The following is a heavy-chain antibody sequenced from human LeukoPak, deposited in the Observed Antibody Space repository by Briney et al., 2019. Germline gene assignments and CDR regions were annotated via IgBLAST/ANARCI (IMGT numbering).Heavy chain of an antibody. CDR3: ARSYYDFWSGPLGYFDY. CDR2: IYYSGST. CDR1: GGSISSYY. J-gene: IGHJ4*02. V-gene: IGHV4-59*01. D-gene: IGHD3-3*01. Sequence: SETLSLTCTVSGGSISSYYWSWIRQPPGKGLEWIGYIYYSGSTNYNPSLKSRVTISVDTSKNQFSLKLSSVTAADTAVYYCARSYYDFWSGPLGYFDYWGQGTLVTVSS.